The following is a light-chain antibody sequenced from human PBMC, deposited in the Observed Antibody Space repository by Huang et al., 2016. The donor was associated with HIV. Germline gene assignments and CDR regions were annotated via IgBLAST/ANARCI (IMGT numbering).Light chain of an antibody. CDR2: AAS. V-gene: IGKV1-NL1*01. CDR1: QDISSS. J-gene: IGKJ2*01. Sequence: DIQMTQSPSSLSASVGGRVTITCRATQDISSSLAWYQQKPGKAPTLLLSAASRLESGVPSRFGGSGTGTEYTLTIDSRQPEDFASYLCQQYYLTPYSFGQGTKLEI. CDR3: QQYYLTPYS.